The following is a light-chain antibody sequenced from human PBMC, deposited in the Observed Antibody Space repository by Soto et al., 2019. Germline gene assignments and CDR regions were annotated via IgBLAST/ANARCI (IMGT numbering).Light chain of an antibody. V-gene: IGLV2-14*01. Sequence: QSALTQPASVSGAPGQSITISGTGTSSDVGGYNSVSWYRQDAGKAPKLMTYDVTNRPSGVSNRFSGSKSGNTASLTISGLQAEDEADYYCSSFTSSITDVFGTGTKVTVL. CDR1: SSDVGGYNS. CDR2: DVT. CDR3: SSFTSSITDV. J-gene: IGLJ1*01.